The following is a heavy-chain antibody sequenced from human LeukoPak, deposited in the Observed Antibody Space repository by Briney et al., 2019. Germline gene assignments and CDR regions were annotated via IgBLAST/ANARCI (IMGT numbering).Heavy chain of an antibody. D-gene: IGHD3-22*01. Sequence: PGGSLRLSCAASGFTFSSYAMHWVRQAPGKGLEWVAVISYDGSNKYYADSVKGRFTISRDNSKNTLYLQMNSLRAEDTAVYYCAKDHGYYYDSSGYYPSYYFDYWGQGTLVTVSS. CDR2: ISYDGSNK. CDR3: AKDHGYYYDSSGYYPSYYFDY. J-gene: IGHJ4*02. V-gene: IGHV3-30-3*01. CDR1: GFTFSSYA.